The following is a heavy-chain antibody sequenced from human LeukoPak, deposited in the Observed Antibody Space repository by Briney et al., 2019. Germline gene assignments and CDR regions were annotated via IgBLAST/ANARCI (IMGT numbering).Heavy chain of an antibody. V-gene: IGHV3-21*01. CDR3: AREGQGAWYWFDL. Sequence: GGSLRLSCEASGFSSSAHTMNWVRQAPGKGLEWASSIDRSSSYIYYADSMKGRFSISRDNAKNSLYLQMSSLRAEDTAVYYCAREGQGAWYWFDLWGQGTLVTVSS. CDR1: GFSSSAHT. J-gene: IGHJ5*02. CDR2: IDRSSSYI. D-gene: IGHD6-19*01.